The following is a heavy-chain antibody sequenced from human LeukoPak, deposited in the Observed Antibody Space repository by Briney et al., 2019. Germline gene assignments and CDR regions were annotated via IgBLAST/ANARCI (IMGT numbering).Heavy chain of an antibody. V-gene: IGHV1-18*01. CDR3: ARNRTGTFDL. Sequence: ASVKVSCKASGYTFRDYGINWVRQAPGQGLEWMGWISGDSYDTKYEQKLHDRVTMTTDTSTSTAYMELRSLRSDDTAVYYCARNRTGTFDLWGQGTLVTVSS. J-gene: IGHJ4*02. CDR1: GYTFRDYG. CDR2: ISGDSYDT. D-gene: IGHD3-10*01.